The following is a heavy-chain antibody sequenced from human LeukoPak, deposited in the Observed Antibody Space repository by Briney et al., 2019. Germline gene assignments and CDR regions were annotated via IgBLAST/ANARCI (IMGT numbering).Heavy chain of an antibody. CDR1: GFTFSSYA. Sequence: GGSLRLSRAASGFTFSSYAMHWVRQAPGKGLEWVAVISYDGSNKYYADSVKGRFTISRDNSKNTLYLQMNSLRAEDTAVYYCARDYGGYDPYYYFDYWGQGTLVTVSS. V-gene: IGHV3-30-3*01. CDR3: ARDYGGYDPYYYFDY. J-gene: IGHJ4*02. CDR2: ISYDGSNK. D-gene: IGHD5-12*01.